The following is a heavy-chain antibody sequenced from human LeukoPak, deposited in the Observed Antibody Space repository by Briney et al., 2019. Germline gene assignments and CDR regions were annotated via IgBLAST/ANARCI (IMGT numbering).Heavy chain of an antibody. V-gene: IGHV4-39*07. CDR2: IFYSGST. CDR1: SGSISTSNYY. J-gene: IGHJ4*02. D-gene: IGHD3-10*01. Sequence: SETLSLTCTVSSGSISTSNYYWGWVRQPPGKALEWIGNIFYSGSTYYSPSLKSRVTISLDTSRNQFSLKLNSVTAADTAVYYCASNYGSGSYYNGIDYWGQGTLVTVSS. CDR3: ASNYGSGSYYNGIDY.